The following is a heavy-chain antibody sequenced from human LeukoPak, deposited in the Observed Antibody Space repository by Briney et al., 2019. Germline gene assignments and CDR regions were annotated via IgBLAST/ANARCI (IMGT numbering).Heavy chain of an antibody. CDR2: IYPGDSDT. CDR3: ARHCSSTSCPTAYGMDV. Sequence: RGESLKISCKGSGYSFTSYWIGWVRQMPGRGLEWMGIIYPGDSDTRYSPSFQGQVSITADKSISTAYLQWSSLKASDTAMYYCARHCSSTSCPTAYGMDVWGQGTTVTVSS. J-gene: IGHJ6*02. CDR1: GYSFTSYW. D-gene: IGHD2-2*01. V-gene: IGHV5-51*01.